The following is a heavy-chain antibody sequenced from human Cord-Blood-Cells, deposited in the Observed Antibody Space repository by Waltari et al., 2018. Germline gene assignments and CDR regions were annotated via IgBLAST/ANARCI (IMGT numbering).Heavy chain of an antibody. CDR1: GGTFSSYA. CDR3: ASPKRVVPAAYDFWSGYAFDI. D-gene: IGHD3-3*01. CDR2: IIPIFGTA. J-gene: IGHJ3*02. V-gene: IGHV1-69*01. Sequence: QVQLVQSGAEVKKPGSSVKVSCKASGGTFSSYAISWVRQAPGQGLEWMGGIIPIFGTANYAQKFQGRVTITADESTSTAYMELSSLRSEDTAVYYCASPKRVVPAAYDFWSGYAFDIWGQGTMVTVSS.